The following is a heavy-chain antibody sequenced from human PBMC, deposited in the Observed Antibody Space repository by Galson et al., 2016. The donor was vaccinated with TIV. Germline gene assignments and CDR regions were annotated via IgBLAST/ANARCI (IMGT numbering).Heavy chain of an antibody. CDR1: GFTFGSYA. Sequence: SLRLSCATSGFTFGSYAMHWVRQAPGKGLEWVAIISFDGRNEDYSDSAKGRFSISRDNSKNTLYLQMNSLRPEDTAVSFCARERTSVVGRCLDFWGQGTLVTVSS. D-gene: IGHD5/OR15-5a*01. J-gene: IGHJ4*02. CDR3: ARERTSVVGRCLDF. CDR2: ISFDGRNE. V-gene: IGHV3-30*04.